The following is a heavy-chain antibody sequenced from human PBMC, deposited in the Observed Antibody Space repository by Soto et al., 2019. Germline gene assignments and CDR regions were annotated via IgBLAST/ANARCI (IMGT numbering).Heavy chain of an antibody. Sequence: ASVKVSCKASGYTFTSYGISWVRQAPGQGLEWMGWISAYNGNTNYAQKLQGRVTMTTDTSTSTAYMELRSLRSDDTAVYYCARMGEITMVRGVIISYYYYYMDVWGKGTTVTVSS. CDR2: ISAYNGNT. J-gene: IGHJ6*03. CDR3: ARMGEITMVRGVIISYYYYYMDV. D-gene: IGHD3-10*01. V-gene: IGHV1-18*01. CDR1: GYTFTSYG.